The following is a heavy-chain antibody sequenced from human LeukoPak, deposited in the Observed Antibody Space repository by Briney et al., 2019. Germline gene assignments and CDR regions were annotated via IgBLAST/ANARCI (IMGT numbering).Heavy chain of an antibody. J-gene: IGHJ4*02. Sequence: GGSLRLSCAASGITFSTYAMTWVRQAPGKVLEWVSAVSASGGARGGTTYYADSVKGRFTVSRDDSKNTLYLQMNSLRAEDTAVYYCAKAAQGYSSGVYWGQGTLVTVSS. D-gene: IGHD6-25*01. CDR3: AKAAQGYSSGVY. V-gene: IGHV3-23*01. CDR1: GITFSTYA. CDR2: VSASGGARGGTT.